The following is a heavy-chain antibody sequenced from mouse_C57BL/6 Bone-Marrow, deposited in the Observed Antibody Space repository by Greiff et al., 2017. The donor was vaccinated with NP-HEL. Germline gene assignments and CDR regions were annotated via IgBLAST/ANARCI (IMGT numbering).Heavy chain of an antibody. J-gene: IGHJ2*01. CDR1: GFTFSNYW. V-gene: IGHV6-3*01. CDR3: TAGGPDY. Sequence: EVQVVESGGGLVQPGGSMKLSCVASGFTFSNYWMNWVRQSPEKGLEWVAQIRLKSDNYATHYAESVKGRFTISRDDSKSSVYLQMNNLRAEDTGIYYCTAGGPDYWGQGTTLTVSS. CDR2: IRLKSDNYAT.